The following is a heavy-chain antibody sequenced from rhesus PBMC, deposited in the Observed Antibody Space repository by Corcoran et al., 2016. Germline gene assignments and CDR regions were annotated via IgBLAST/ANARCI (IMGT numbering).Heavy chain of an antibody. CDR2: INRGGGST. Sequence: EVQLVETGGGLVQPGGSLKLSCAASGFTFSSYGMSWVRQAPGKGLEWVSAINRGGGSTYYADSVKGRFTISRDNSKNMLSLQMNSLRAEDTAVYYCAKESCRKYSSGWYCAFDFWGQGLRVTVSS. V-gene: IGHV3S5*01. D-gene: IGHD6-31*01. CDR3: AKESCRKYSSGWYCAFDF. CDR1: GFTFSSYG. J-gene: IGHJ3*01.